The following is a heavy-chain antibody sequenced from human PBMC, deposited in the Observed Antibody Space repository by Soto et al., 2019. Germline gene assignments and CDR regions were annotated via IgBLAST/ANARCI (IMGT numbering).Heavy chain of an antibody. J-gene: IGHJ6*02. CDR1: GLTFNSYA. CDR2: ISASGGTT. V-gene: IGHV3-23*01. Sequence: EVQLLESGGGLVQPGGSLRLSCAASGLTFNSYAMSWVRQAPGKGLEWVSGISASGGTTYSADSVKGRFAISRDNSKNTLYLQMSSLGAGDTAVYYCAKDEQHGEAYWGGGYFYVMDVWGQGTTVTVSS. D-gene: IGHD3-10*01. CDR3: AKDEQHGEAYWGGGYFYVMDV.